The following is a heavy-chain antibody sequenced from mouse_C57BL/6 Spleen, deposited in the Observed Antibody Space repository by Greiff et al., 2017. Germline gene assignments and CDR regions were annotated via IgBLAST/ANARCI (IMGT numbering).Heavy chain of an antibody. CDR2: INPGSGGT. D-gene: IGHD2-1*01. CDR3: ARSGNRGYFDY. V-gene: IGHV1-54*01. CDR1: GYAFTHYL. J-gene: IGHJ2*01. Sequence: QVQLQQSGAELVRPGTSVKVSCKASGYAFTHYLIEWVKQRPGQGLEWIGVINPGSGGTNYNEKFKGKATLTADKSSSTAYMQLSSLTSEDSAVYFCARSGNRGYFDYWGQGTTLTVSS.